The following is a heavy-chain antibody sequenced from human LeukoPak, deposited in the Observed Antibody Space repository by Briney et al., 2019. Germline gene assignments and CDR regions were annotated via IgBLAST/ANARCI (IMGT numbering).Heavy chain of an antibody. CDR3: ARVVPAAMYGMDV. J-gene: IGHJ6*02. D-gene: IGHD2-2*01. CDR2: IYSGGST. Sequence: GGSLRLSCAASGFTVSSNYMSWVRQAPGKGLEWVSVIYSGGSTYYADSVKGRFTISRDNFKNTLYLQMNSLRAEDTAVYYCARVVPAAMYGMDVWGQGTTVTVSS. V-gene: IGHV3-66*01. CDR1: GFTVSSNY.